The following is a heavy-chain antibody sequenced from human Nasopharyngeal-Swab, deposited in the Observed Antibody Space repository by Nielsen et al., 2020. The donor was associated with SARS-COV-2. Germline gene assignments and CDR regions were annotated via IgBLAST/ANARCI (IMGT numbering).Heavy chain of an antibody. CDR1: GYTFTSYY. CDR2: INPSGGST. V-gene: IGHV1-46*01. D-gene: IGHD2-15*01. J-gene: IGHJ4*02. Sequence: ASVKVSCKASGYTFTSYYMHWVRQAPGQGLEWMGIINPSGGSTSYAQKFQGRVTMTRGTSTSTVYMELSSLRSEDTAVYYCARDGPGYCSGGSCYLFDYWGQGTLVTVSS. CDR3: ARDGPGYCSGGSCYLFDY.